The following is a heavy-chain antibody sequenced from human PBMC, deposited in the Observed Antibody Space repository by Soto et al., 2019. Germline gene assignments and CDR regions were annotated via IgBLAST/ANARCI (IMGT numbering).Heavy chain of an antibody. CDR2: INPSGGST. V-gene: IGHV1-46*01. CDR3: ASEYSEGMDV. J-gene: IGHJ6*02. CDR1: GYTFTSYY. Sequence: QVQLVQSGAEVKKPGASVKVSCKASGYTFTSYYIHWVRQAPGQGLEWMGIINPSGGSTSYAQKFQGRVTMTRDTSTSTVYMELSSLRSEDTAVYYCASEYSEGMDVWGQGTTVTVSS. D-gene: IGHD2-15*01.